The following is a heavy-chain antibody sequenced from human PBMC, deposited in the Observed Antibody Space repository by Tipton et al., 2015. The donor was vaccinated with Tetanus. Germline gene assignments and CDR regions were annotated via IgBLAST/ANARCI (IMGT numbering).Heavy chain of an antibody. CDR2: IYYSGST. J-gene: IGHJ2*01. CDR3: ARGGSYSYGPRGFDL. CDR1: GGSISGSNYF. Sequence: QLVQSGAEVKPSQTLSLTCSVSGGSISGSNYFWNWIRQQPGKGPEWIGYIYYSGSTHYNPSLKGRVTMSVDTSKNHFSLKLSSVTAADTAVYYCARGGSYSYGPRGFDLWGRGTLVTVSS. V-gene: IGHV4-31*03. D-gene: IGHD5-18*01.